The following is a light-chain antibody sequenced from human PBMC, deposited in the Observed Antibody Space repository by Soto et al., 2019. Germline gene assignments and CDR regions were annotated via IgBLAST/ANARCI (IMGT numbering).Light chain of an antibody. CDR1: QSVATN. Sequence: VMTQSPANLSVSPGEGVTLFCRASQSVATNLSWYQLKPGQAPRLLIYASSTRATGIPATFSGSGSGIQFSLTISSVQSEDSAVYYCQQYSHWGLSFGGGTKVEI. CDR2: ASS. V-gene: IGKV3D-15*01. J-gene: IGKJ4*01. CDR3: QQYSHWGLS.